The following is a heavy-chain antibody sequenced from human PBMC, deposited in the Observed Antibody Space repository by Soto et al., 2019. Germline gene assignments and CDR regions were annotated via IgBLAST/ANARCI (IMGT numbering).Heavy chain of an antibody. J-gene: IGHJ4*02. CDR3: ATAEVDY. CDR1: GFTFGNYW. CDR2: MSSDGSTT. V-gene: IGHV3-74*01. Sequence: PGGSLRLSCAASGFTFGNYWMHWVRQAPGKGLEWVSRMSSDGSTTNYADSVKGRFTASRDNARNTLHLQMNSLRAEDTAVYYCATAEVDYWGPGTLVTVSS.